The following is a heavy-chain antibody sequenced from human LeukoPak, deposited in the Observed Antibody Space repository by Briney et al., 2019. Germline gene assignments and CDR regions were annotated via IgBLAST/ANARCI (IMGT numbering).Heavy chain of an antibody. CDR3: GRQGYTASYYFVDY. CDR2: IYPTGTT. D-gene: IGHD3-10*01. Sequence: SETLSLTCTVSGGSINSYYWGWVRQPAGKRLEWIGRIYPTGTTNYSPSFKSRLTMSLDTSKNQFSLKLRSVTAADTAVYYCGRQGYTASYYFVDYWSQGTLVTVYS. V-gene: IGHV4-4*07. CDR1: GGSINSYY. J-gene: IGHJ4*02.